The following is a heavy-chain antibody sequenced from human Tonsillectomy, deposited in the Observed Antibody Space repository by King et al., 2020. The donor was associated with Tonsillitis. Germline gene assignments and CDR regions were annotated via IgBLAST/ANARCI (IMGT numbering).Heavy chain of an antibody. CDR3: ARGEVV. V-gene: IGHV4-38-2*01. J-gene: IGHJ1*01. CDR2: IYHSGST. CDR1: GFSINSSYY. Sequence: QLQESGPGLVKPSETLSLTCAVSGFSINSSYYWGWIRQPPGKGLEWIGTIYHSGSTYYSPSLKSRVTISMDAAKNQFSLNLKSVTAAATAIYYCARGEVVWGQGILVTVSS. D-gene: IGHD2-2*01.